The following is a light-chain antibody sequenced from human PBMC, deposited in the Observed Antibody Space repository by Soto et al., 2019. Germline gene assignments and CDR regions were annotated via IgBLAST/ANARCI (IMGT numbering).Light chain of an antibody. CDR2: DAS. CDR1: QSVSTY. V-gene: IGKV3-11*01. CDR3: QQRRT. Sequence: DIVLTQSPATLSLSPGERATLSCRASQSVSTYLAWYQQKPGQAPRLLIYDASNRATGIPTRFSGSGSGTDFTLTISSLEPEDIAVYYCQQRRTFGQGTKVEIK. J-gene: IGKJ1*01.